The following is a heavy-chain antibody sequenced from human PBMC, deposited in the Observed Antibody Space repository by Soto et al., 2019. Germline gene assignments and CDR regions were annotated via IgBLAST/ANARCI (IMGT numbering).Heavy chain of an antibody. CDR2: IIPIFGTA. D-gene: IGHD2-15*01. V-gene: IGHV1-69*13. CDR1: GGTFSSYA. J-gene: IGHJ4*02. CDR3: ASGPATPRDHFDY. Sequence: SVKVSCKASGGTFSSYAISWVRQAPGQGLEWMGGIIPIFGTANYAQKFQGRVTITADESTSTAYMELSSLRSEDTAVYYCASGPATPRDHFDYWGQGTLVTVSS.